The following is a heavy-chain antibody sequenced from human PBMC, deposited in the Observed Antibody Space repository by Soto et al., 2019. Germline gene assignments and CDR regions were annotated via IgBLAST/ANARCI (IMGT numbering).Heavy chain of an antibody. CDR3: ARDGYYYDSSGYYYLIHGMDV. Sequence: HSDTLYLTCTVCGGSINSSYFTWIRQPTGKGQECIGYIYYSGSTNYNPSLKSRVTISVDTSKNQFSLKLSSVTAADTAVYYCARDGYYYDSSGYYYLIHGMDVWGQGTTVTVSS. CDR1: GGSINSSY. V-gene: IGHV4-59*01. J-gene: IGHJ6*02. D-gene: IGHD3-22*01. CDR2: IYYSGST.